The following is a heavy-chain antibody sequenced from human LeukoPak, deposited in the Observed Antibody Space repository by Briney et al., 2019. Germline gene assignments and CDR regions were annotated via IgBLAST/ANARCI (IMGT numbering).Heavy chain of an antibody. Sequence: GGSLRLSCAASGFTFSSYWMSWVRQAPGKGLEWVANIKQDGSEKYYVDSVKGRFTISRDNAKNSLYLQMNSLRAEDTAVYYCARARIAAAGEVLDYWGQGTLVTVSS. CDR3: ARARIAAAGEVLDY. CDR2: IKQDGSEK. D-gene: IGHD6-13*01. CDR1: GFTFSSYW. J-gene: IGHJ4*02. V-gene: IGHV3-7*01.